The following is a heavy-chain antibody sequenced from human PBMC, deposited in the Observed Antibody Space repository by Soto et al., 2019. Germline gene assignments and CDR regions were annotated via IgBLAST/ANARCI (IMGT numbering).Heavy chain of an antibody. J-gene: IGHJ4*02. D-gene: IGHD5-12*01. Sequence: QVQLVQSGGEVKKPGASVTVSCKASGDTFINDHITWVRQAPGQGLEWMAWINTYNGMTDYAQRFQGRVTMTRDISTSTAYMELRNLGSDDTAVYFCAKSPRGEMATDWGQGTLVTVSS. V-gene: IGHV1-18*01. CDR1: GDTFINDH. CDR3: AKSPRGEMATD. CDR2: INTYNGMT.